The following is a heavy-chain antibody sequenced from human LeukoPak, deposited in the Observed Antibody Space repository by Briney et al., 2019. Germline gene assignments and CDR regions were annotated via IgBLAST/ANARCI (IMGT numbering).Heavy chain of an antibody. CDR2: IRYDGSSK. J-gene: IGHJ4*02. CDR3: ATSRRSSYGYRALELPPSPVD. D-gene: IGHD5-18*01. Sequence: GGSLRLSCAASGFTFSNYAMHWVRQAPGKGLEWLAYIRYDGSSKYYADFVKGRFTISRDYSKNTLYLHMNSLKAADTAVYYCATSRRSSYGYRALELPPSPVDWGQGTLVTVSS. CDR1: GFTFSNYA. V-gene: IGHV3-30*02.